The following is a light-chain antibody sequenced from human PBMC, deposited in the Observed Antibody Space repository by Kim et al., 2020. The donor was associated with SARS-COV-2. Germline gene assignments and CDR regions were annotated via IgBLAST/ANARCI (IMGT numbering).Light chain of an antibody. CDR1: SSDVGGYRF. J-gene: IGLJ3*02. CDR2: EVN. Sequence: QSALTQPASVSGSPGQSITISCTGTSSDVGGYRFVSWYQQHPGKAPKLMIYEVNYRPPGFSSRFSGSKSGNTASLTISGLQTEDEADYFCSSYTSSNTLVFGGGTQLTVL. CDR3: SSYTSSNTLV. V-gene: IGLV2-14*01.